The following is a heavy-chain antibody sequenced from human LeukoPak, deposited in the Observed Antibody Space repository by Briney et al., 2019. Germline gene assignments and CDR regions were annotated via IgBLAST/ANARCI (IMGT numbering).Heavy chain of an antibody. Sequence: GGSLRLSCAASGFTFSSYSMNWVRQAPGKGLEWVSYISSSSSTIYYADSVKGRFTISRDNAKNSLYLQMNSLRAEDTAVYYCARVSMIVAFYYYYGMDVWGQGTTVTVSS. D-gene: IGHD3-22*01. V-gene: IGHV3-48*04. CDR3: ARVSMIVAFYYYYGMDV. CDR2: ISSSSSTI. CDR1: GFTFSSYS. J-gene: IGHJ6*02.